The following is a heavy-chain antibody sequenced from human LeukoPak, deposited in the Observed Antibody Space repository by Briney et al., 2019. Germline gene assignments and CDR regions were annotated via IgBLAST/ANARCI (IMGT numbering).Heavy chain of an antibody. CDR2: INHSGST. CDR1: GGSFSGYY. V-gene: IGHV4-34*01. D-gene: IGHD3-9*01. J-gene: IGHJ4*02. CDR3: AKDYYDLLTGYLTYVFDS. Sequence: SETLSLTCAVYGGSFSGYYWSWIRQPPGKGLEWIGEINHSGSTNYNPSLKSRVTISVDTSKNQFSLKLSFVTAADTALYYCAKDYYDLLTGYLTYVFDSWGQGTLVTVSS.